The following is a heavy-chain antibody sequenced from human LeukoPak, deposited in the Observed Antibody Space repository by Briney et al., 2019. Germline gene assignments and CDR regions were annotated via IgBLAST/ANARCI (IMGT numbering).Heavy chain of an antibody. J-gene: IGHJ4*02. Sequence: GGSLRLSCAAPGFTFSSYWMHWVRQAPGKGLVWVSRINSDGSSTSYADSVKGRFTISRDNAKNTLYLQMNSLRAEDTAVYYCARVPNYYYDSSAYYRFDYWGQGTLVTVSS. CDR3: ARVPNYYYDSSAYYRFDY. CDR1: GFTFSSYW. V-gene: IGHV3-74*01. D-gene: IGHD3-22*01. CDR2: INSDGSST.